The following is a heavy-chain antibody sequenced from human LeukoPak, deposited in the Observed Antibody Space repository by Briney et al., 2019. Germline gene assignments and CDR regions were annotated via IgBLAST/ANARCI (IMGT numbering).Heavy chain of an antibody. CDR1: GFRFSYHD. V-gene: IGHV3-64*02. D-gene: IGHD1-14*01. Sequence: GGSLRLSCAASGFRFSYHDMYWVRQAPGKGLEFVSSIGAAVADTFYTDSVKGRFTIARDNFQSTMYLQMDGLRPEDSAVYYCARELGGTKTGGFDIWGKGTVVTVSS. CDR3: ARELGGTKTGGFDI. CDR2: IGAAVADT. J-gene: IGHJ3*02.